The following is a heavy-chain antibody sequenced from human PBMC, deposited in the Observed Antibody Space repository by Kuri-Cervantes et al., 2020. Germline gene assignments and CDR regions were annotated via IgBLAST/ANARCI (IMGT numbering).Heavy chain of an antibody. CDR1: GFTFDDYA. D-gene: IGHD6-13*01. Sequence: SLKISCAASGFTFDDYAMHWVRQAPGKGLEWVSGISWNSGSIGYADSVKGRFTISRDNAKNSLYLQMNSLRDEDTAVYYCARKLAYYFDYWGQGTLVTVSS. CDR3: ARKLAYYFDY. V-gene: IGHV3-9*01. J-gene: IGHJ4*02. CDR2: ISWNSGSI.